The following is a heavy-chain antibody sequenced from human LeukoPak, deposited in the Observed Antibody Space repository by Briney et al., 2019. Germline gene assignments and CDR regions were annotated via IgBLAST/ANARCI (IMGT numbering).Heavy chain of an antibody. CDR2: ITGDGSST. Sequence: PWGSLRLSCAASGFTFSGYWMHWVRQVPGKGLVWVSRITGDGSSTTYADSVKGRFTISRDNAKNTVFLQMISLRAEDTAVYYCARDTGWYFDLWGRGTLVTVSS. D-gene: IGHD4-17*01. J-gene: IGHJ2*01. CDR3: ARDTGWYFDL. CDR1: GFTFSGYW. V-gene: IGHV3-74*01.